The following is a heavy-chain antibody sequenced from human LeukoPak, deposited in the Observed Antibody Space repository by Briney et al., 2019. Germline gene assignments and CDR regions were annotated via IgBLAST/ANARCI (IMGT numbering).Heavy chain of an antibody. Sequence: ASVNVSCKASGYTFTGYYMHWVRQAPGQGLEWMGWINPNSGGTNYAQKFQGRVTMTRDTSISTAYMELSRLRSDDTAVYYCARPELPHDDWLLYFWGQGTLVTVSS. CDR3: ARPELPHDDWLLYF. D-gene: IGHD3-9*01. CDR1: GYTFTGYY. J-gene: IGHJ4*02. V-gene: IGHV1-2*02. CDR2: INPNSGGT.